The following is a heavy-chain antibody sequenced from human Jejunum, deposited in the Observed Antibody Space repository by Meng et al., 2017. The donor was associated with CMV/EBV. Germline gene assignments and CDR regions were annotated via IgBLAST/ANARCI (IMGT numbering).Heavy chain of an antibody. CDR1: GGSSISNVYY. J-gene: IGHJ4*02. D-gene: IGHD3-10*01. CDR3: ATSRGAGAVDY. CDR2: INYSGST. Sequence: TVSGGSSISNVYYWGWIRQSPGTGVEWIETINYSGSTYYNPSLKSRVTISVDTSKNQFSLRLTSVTVADTAVYYCATSRGAGAVDYWGQGTLVTVSS. V-gene: IGHV4-39*07.